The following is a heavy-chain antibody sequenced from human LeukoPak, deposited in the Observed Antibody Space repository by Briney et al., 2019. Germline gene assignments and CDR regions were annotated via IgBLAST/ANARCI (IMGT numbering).Heavy chain of an antibody. J-gene: IGHJ4*02. V-gene: IGHV3-72*01. D-gene: IGHD2/OR15-2a*01. CDR2: TRDKANSYTT. CDR3: AKTLYVSGRYYFDY. Sequence: GGSLRLSCAASGFTLSDHYMDWVRQAPGKGLEWVGRTRDKANSYTTEYAASVKGRFTISRDDSKSSLSLQMDSLKIEDTAVYYCAKTLYVSGRYYFDYWGQGALVTVSS. CDR1: GFTLSDHY.